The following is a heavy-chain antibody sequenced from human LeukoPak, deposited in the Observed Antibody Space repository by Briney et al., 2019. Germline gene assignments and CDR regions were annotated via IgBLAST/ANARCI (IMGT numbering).Heavy chain of an antibody. CDR2: ISYDGSNK. Sequence: GGSLRLSCAASGFTFSSYAMHWVRQAPGKGLEWVAVISYDGSNKYYADSVKGRFTISRDNSKNTLYLQMNSLRAEDTAVYYCARVYPSIAVAGSDYWGQGTLVTVPS. CDR1: GFTFSSYA. V-gene: IGHV3-30-3*01. CDR3: ARVYPSIAVAGSDY. D-gene: IGHD6-19*01. J-gene: IGHJ4*02.